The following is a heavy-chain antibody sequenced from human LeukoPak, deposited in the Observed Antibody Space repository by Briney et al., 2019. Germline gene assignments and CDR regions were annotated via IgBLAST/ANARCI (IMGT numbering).Heavy chain of an antibody. CDR3: ARYISGSHYRGVY. V-gene: IGHV3-48*01. CDR1: GFTFSTYN. CDR2: ISSSSSTI. Sequence: PGGSLRLSCAASGFTFSTYNMIWLRQAPGKGLEWLSYISSSSSTILYADSVKGRFTISRDNAKNSLYLQMNSLRAEDTAVYYCARYISGSHYRGVYWGQGTLVTVSS. D-gene: IGHD1-26*01. J-gene: IGHJ4*02.